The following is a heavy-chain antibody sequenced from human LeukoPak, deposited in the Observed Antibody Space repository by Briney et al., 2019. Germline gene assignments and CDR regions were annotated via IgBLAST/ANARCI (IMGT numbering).Heavy chain of an antibody. CDR2: ISSSSRTI. CDR1: GFVFNSYS. D-gene: IGHD3-22*01. Sequence: GGSLRLSCAASGFVFNSYSMNWVRQTPGKGLEWVSYISSSSRTIYYADSVKGRFTISGDNSGNTVNLQMNSLRAEDTAVYYCARAPPYYYDSRGYHYERGNYFYGMDVWGRGTTVIVSS. V-gene: IGHV3-48*01. CDR3: ARAPPYYYDSRGYHYERGNYFYGMDV. J-gene: IGHJ6*02.